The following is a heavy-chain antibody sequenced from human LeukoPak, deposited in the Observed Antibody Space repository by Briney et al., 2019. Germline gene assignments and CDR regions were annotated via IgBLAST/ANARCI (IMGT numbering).Heavy chain of an antibody. J-gene: IGHJ4*02. D-gene: IGHD2-2*01. V-gene: IGHV1-18*01. CDR3: ARVRGEGKDIVVVPAAEFDY. Sequence: ASVKVSCKASGYSSTNYGISWVRQAPGQGLEWMGWIHIYRGNTNYAQKFQGRVTMTTDTSTSTAYMELRSLRSDDTAVYYCARVRGEGKDIVVVPAAEFDYWGQGTLVTVSS. CDR1: GYSSTNYG. CDR2: IHIYRGNT.